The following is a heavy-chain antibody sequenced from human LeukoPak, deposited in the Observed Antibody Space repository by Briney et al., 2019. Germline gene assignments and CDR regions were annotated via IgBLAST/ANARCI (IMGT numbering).Heavy chain of an antibody. CDR2: ISGSGGST. V-gene: IGHV3-23*01. D-gene: IGHD3-22*01. J-gene: IGHJ4*02. CDR3: AKGTMDGGQYYYDSN. CDR1: GFTFSSHA. Sequence: GGSLRLSCAASGFTFSSHAMSWVRQAPGKGLEWVSAISGSGGSTYYADPVKGRLTVSRDNSKNTLYLQMNSLRAEDTAAYYCAKGTMDGGQYYYDSNGGQGTLVTVSS.